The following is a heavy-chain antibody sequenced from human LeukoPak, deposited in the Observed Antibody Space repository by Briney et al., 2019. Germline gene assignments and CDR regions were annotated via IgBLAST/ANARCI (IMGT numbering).Heavy chain of an antibody. J-gene: IGHJ4*02. CDR3: ARGRLTYCSGGSCYWGFDY. CDR2: INHSGST. Sequence: KASETLSLTCAVYGGSFSGYYWSWIRQPPGKGLEWIGEINHSGSTNYNPSLKSRVTISADTSKNQFSLKLSSVTAADTAVYYCARGRLTYCSGGSCYWGFDYWGQGTLVTVSS. D-gene: IGHD2-15*01. CDR1: GGSFSGYY. V-gene: IGHV4-34*01.